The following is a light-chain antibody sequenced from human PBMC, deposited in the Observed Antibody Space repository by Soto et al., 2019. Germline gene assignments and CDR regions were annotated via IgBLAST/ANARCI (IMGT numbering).Light chain of an antibody. CDR3: QQYYNWYT. CDR2: GAS. J-gene: IGKJ2*01. Sequence: ETVMTQSPATLSVSPGERATLSCRASQSVSSNLAWYQHKLGQAPRLLIYGASTRATGVPARFSGSGSGTEFTLTISSLQSEDFALYYCQQYYNWYTFGQGTKLEIK. CDR1: QSVSSN. V-gene: IGKV3-15*01.